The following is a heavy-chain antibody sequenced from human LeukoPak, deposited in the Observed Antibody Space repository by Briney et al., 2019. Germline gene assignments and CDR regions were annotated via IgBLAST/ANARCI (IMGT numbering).Heavy chain of an antibody. D-gene: IGHD3-22*01. J-gene: IGHJ4*02. V-gene: IGHV4-59*12. Sequence: SETLSLTCTVSGGSISSYYWSWIRQPPGKGLEWIGYIYYSGSTYYNPSLKSRVTISVDTSKNQFSLKLSSVTAADTAVYYCARFPNPYDSSGYRFDYWGQGTLVTVSS. CDR3: ARFPNPYDSSGYRFDY. CDR1: GGSISSYY. CDR2: IYYSGST.